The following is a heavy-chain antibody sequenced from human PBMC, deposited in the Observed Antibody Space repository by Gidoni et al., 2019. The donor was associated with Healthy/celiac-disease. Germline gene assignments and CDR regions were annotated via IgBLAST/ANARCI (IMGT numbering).Heavy chain of an antibody. V-gene: IGHV1-18*01. Sequence: QVQLVQSGAEVKKPGASVKGSCKADGYTFTSYGISWVRQAPGQGLEWMGWISAYNGNTNYAQKLQGRVTMTTDTSTSTAYMELRSLRSDDTAVYYGARDGPPQGGWNDGGNWFDPWGQGTLVTVSS. CDR3: ARDGPPQGGWNDGGNWFDP. CDR2: ISAYNGNT. D-gene: IGHD1-1*01. CDR1: GYTFTSYG. J-gene: IGHJ5*02.